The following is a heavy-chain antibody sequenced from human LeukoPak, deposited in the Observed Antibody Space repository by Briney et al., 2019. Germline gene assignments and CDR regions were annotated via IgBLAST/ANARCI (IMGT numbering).Heavy chain of an antibody. CDR2: ISSSSSTI. CDR3: ARDRGAMDY. J-gene: IGHJ4*02. D-gene: IGHD3-16*01. V-gene: IGHV3-48*01. CDR1: GFTFSSYA. Sequence: GGSLRLSFAASGFTFSSYAINWVRQAPGKGLEWVSYISSSSSTIYYADSVKGRFTISRDNAKNSLYLQMNSLRAEDTAVYYCARDRGAMDYWGQGTLVTVSS.